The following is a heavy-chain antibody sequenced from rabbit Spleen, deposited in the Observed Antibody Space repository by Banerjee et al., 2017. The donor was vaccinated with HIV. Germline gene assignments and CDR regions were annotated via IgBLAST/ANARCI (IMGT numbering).Heavy chain of an antibody. CDR1: GFSFSDKAV. CDR2: IVSGSGGTT. CDR3: ARYDDDVRRYYML. Sequence: QQQLEESGGGLVKPGASLTLTCKASGFSFSDKAVMSWVRQAPGKGLEWIACIVSGSGGTTYDARAAKRRVTITDTSSTVVMQQTTRMTAADAASDCCARYDDDVRRYYMLWGPGTLVTVS. D-gene: IGHD1-1*01. V-gene: IGHV1S45*01. J-gene: IGHJ4*01.